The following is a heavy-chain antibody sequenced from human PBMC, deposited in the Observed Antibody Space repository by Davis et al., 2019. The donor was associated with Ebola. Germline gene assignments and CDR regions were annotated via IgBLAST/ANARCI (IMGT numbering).Heavy chain of an antibody. CDR3: ATTLPGYCSSTSCYTDYYGMDV. Sequence: MPSETLSLTCTVSGGSISSYYWSWIRQPPGKGLEWIGYIYYSGSTNYSPSLKSRVTISVDTSKNQFSLKLSSVTAADTAVYYCATTLPGYCSSTSCYTDYYGMDVWGQGTTVTVSS. V-gene: IGHV4-59*01. J-gene: IGHJ6*02. D-gene: IGHD2-2*02. CDR1: GGSISSYY. CDR2: IYYSGST.